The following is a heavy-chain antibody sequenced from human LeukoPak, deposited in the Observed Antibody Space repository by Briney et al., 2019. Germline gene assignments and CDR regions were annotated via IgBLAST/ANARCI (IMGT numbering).Heavy chain of an antibody. CDR2: MWFDGSNT. J-gene: IGHJ3*02. CDR1: GFTFSNYG. V-gene: IGHV3-33*01. D-gene: IGHD4-17*01. CDR3: AREDHGDHGGAFDI. Sequence: GGSLRLSCAASGFTFSNYGMHWVRQAPGKGLEWVAVMWFDGSNTYYADSVKGRFTISRDKSKNTLFLQMDSLRAEDTAIYYCAREDHGDHGGAFDIWGQGTMVTVSS.